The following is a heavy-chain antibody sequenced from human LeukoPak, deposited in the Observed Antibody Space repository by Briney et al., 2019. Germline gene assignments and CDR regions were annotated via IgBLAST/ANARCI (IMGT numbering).Heavy chain of an antibody. CDR2: ISYDGSNK. CDR3: ARNGGWFGEFQNYYGMDV. Sequence: GGSLRLSCAASGFTFNSYAMHWVRQAPGKGLEWVAVISYDGSNKYYADSVKGRFTISRDNSKNTLYLQMNSLRAEDTAVYYCARNGGWFGEFQNYYGMDVWGKGTTVTVSS. D-gene: IGHD3-10*01. J-gene: IGHJ6*04. CDR1: GFTFNSYA. V-gene: IGHV3-30*04.